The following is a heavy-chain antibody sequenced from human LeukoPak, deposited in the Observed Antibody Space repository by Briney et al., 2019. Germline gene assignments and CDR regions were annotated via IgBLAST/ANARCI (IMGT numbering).Heavy chain of an antibody. V-gene: IGHV1-18*01. CDR3: ARGIGRFGELSLDY. CDR2: ISAYNGHT. CDR1: GYTFISYG. Sequence: ASVKVSCKASGYTFISYGISWVRQAPGQGLEWMGWISAYNGHTDYAQKLQDRVTMTTDTSTSTAYMELRSLRSDDTAVYYCARGIGRFGELSLDYWGQGTLVTVSS. J-gene: IGHJ4*02. D-gene: IGHD3-10*01.